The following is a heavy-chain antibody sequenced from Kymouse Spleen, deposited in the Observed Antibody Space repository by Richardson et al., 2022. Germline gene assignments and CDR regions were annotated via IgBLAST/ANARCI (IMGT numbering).Heavy chain of an antibody. D-gene: IGHD6-13*01. CDR1: GGSISSSSYY. J-gene: IGHJ4*02. CDR3: ARHGAAAGLDPFFDY. V-gene: IGHV4-39*01. Sequence: QLQLQESGPGLVKPSETLSLTCTVSGGSISSSSYYWGWIRQPPGKGLEWIGSIYYSGSTYYNPSLKSRVTISVDTSKNQFSLKLSSVTAADTAVYYCARHGAAAGLDPFFDYWGQGTLVTVSS. CDR2: IYYSGST.